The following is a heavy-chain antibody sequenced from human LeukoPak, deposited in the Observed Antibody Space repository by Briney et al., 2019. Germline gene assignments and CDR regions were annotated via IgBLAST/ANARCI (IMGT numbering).Heavy chain of an antibody. CDR3: ARDRDSSSWYDLPYYYYMDV. J-gene: IGHJ6*03. CDR2: INPSGGST. CDR1: GYTFTSYY. V-gene: IGHV1-46*01. Sequence: ASVKVSCKASGYTFTSYYMHWVRQAPRQGLEWMGIINPSGGSTSYAQKFQGRVTMTRDTSTSTVYMELSSLRSEDTAVYYCARDRDSSSWYDLPYYYYMDVWGKGTTVTVSS. D-gene: IGHD6-13*01.